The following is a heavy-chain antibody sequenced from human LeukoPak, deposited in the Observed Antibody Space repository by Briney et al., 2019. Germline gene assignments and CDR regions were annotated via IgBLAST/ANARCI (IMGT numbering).Heavy chain of an antibody. CDR3: ARGMILGAYWYFDL. CDR1: GFTFSSYE. Sequence: GSLRLSCAASGFTFSSYEMNWVRQAPGKGLEWVSYISSSGSTIYYADSVKGRFTISRDNAKNSLYLQMNSLRAEDTAVYYCARGMILGAYWYFDLWGRGTLLTVSS. V-gene: IGHV3-48*03. CDR2: ISSSGSTI. J-gene: IGHJ2*01. D-gene: IGHD3/OR15-3a*01.